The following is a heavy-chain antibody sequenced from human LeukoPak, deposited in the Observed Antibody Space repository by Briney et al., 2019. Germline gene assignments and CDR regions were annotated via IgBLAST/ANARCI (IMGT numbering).Heavy chain of an antibody. D-gene: IGHD5-18*01. J-gene: IGHJ6*02. V-gene: IGHV4-59*08. CDR3: ARHAPIQLWFGALHYYGMDV. CDR1: GGSISSYY. Sequence: SETLSLTCTVAGGSISSYYWSWSRQPPGKGLEWIGYIHYSGSTNYNPSLKSRVTISVDTSKNQFSLKLSSVTAADTAVYYCARHAPIQLWFGALHYYGMDVWGQGTTVTVSS. CDR2: IHYSGST.